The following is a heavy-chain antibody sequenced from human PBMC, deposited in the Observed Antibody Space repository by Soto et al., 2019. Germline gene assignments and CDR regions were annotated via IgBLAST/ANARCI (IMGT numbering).Heavy chain of an antibody. CDR3: ARGPGGPDGPGDY. Sequence: QVQLVQSGAEVKKPGASVKVSCKAYGYTFTSYAMHWVRHAPGERLEWMGWINAGNGNTKYSQKFQGRVTITRDTSASTAYMELSSLRSEDTAVYYCARGPGGPDGPGDYWGQGTLVTVSS. CDR2: INAGNGNT. CDR1: GYTFTSYA. V-gene: IGHV1-3*01. D-gene: IGHD2-15*01. J-gene: IGHJ4*02.